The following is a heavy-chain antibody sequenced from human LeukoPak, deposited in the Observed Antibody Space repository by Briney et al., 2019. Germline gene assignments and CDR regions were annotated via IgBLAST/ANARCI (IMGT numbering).Heavy chain of an antibody. CDR3: AKDLWSSWYSGYDGYYYYYGMDV. V-gene: IGHV3-23*01. CDR2: IIASSGST. CDR1: GFSFNNYA. D-gene: IGHD5-12*01. J-gene: IGHJ6*02. Sequence: PGGSLRLSCTASGFSFNNYAMTWFRQAPGKGLEWVSIIIASSGSTFYADSVKGRFTISRDNSKSTLYLQMNSLSVEDTAVYYCAKDLWSSWYSGYDGYYYYYGMDVWGQGTTVTVSS.